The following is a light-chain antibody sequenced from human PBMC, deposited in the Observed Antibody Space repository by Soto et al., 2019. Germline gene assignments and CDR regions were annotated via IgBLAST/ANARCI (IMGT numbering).Light chain of an antibody. J-gene: IGKJ4*01. Sequence: EIVLTQSPGTLSLSPGERATLSCRASQSVSSSYLAWYQQKPGLAPMLLIYGASIRATGIPDRFSGRGSVTVFTLIITRLEPEDFAVYYCQQYGTSRTFGGGTKVEIK. CDR1: QSVSSSY. CDR3: QQYGTSRT. CDR2: GAS. V-gene: IGKV3-20*01.